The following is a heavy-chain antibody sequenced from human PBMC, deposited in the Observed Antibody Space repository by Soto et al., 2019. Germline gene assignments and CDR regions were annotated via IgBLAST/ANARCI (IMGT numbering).Heavy chain of an antibody. D-gene: IGHD7-27*01. CDR3: PRANWGSVDVDTYYFDY. CDR1: GDSLTSPGYY. J-gene: IGHJ4*02. V-gene: IGHV4-31*03. CDR2: ISYSGTT. Sequence: QVQLQESGPGLVKPSQTLSLTCSVSGDSLTSPGYYWSWVRPYPGRGLEWIGYISYSGTTYSSPSITSRLTISLDTSKNQLSVSLASVTAADTCVYFCPRANWGSVDVDTYYFDYWGRGALVTVSS.